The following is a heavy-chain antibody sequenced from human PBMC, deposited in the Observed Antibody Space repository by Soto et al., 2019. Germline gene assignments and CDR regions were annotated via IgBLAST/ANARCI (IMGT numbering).Heavy chain of an antibody. V-gene: IGHV1-3*01. D-gene: IGHD6-13*01. CDR3: ARGRGSTWTPAAGY. Sequence: QVQLVQSGAEVKKPGASVKVSCKASGYTFTTYALHWVRQAPGQSLEWMGWINAGNGNTEYSQKFQGRVTITGDTAATTAYMELSSLGSGDTAVYFCARGRGSTWTPAAGYWGQGTLVTVSS. CDR2: INAGNGNT. CDR1: GYTFTTYA. J-gene: IGHJ4*02.